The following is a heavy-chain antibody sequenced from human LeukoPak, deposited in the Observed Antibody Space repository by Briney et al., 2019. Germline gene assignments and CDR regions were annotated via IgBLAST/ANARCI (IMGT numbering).Heavy chain of an antibody. Sequence: GGSLRLSCAASGFTFSRNWMTWVRQAPGKGLEWVANIKQDGSEKYYVDSVRGRFTISRDNAKNSLYLQMNSLRAEDTAVYYCARGGVATFRFIDYWGQGALVTVSS. CDR2: IKQDGSEK. CDR3: ARGGVATFRFIDY. J-gene: IGHJ4*02. CDR1: GFTFSRNW. V-gene: IGHV3-7*01. D-gene: IGHD5-12*01.